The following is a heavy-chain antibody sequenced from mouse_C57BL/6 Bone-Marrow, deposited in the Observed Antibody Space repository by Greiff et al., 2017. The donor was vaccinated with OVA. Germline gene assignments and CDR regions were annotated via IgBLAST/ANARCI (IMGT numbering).Heavy chain of an antibody. CDR1: GYAFSSSW. CDR2: IYPGDGDT. CDR3: ARRGRD. V-gene: IGHV1-82*01. J-gene: IGHJ3*01. Sequence: VKLQESGPELVKPGASVKISCKASGYAFSSSWMNWVKQRPGKGLEWIGRIYPGDGDTNYNGKFKGKATLTADKSSSTAYMQLSSLTSEDSAVYFCARRGRDWGQGTLVTVSA.